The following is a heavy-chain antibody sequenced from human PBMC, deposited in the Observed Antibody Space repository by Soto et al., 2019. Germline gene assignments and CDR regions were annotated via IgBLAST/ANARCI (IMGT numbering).Heavy chain of an antibody. CDR2: IYNSGST. J-gene: IGHJ4*02. V-gene: IGHV4-59*08. D-gene: IGHD4-17*01. Sequence: QVQLQESGPGLVKPSETLSLTCTVPGGSISGYYWIWMRQPPGKGLEWIGYIYNSGSTNYNPALKSRVTISVDTSKNQFSLKLSSVTPADTAVYYCAGSPYGDYLTFDYWGQGTLVTVSS. CDR3: AGSPYGDYLTFDY. CDR1: GGSISGYY.